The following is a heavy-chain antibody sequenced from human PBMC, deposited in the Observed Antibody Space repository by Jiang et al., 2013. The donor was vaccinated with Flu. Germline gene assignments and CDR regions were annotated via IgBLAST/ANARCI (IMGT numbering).Heavy chain of an antibody. J-gene: IGHJ3*02. CDR3: ARGVVSNHDAFDI. V-gene: IGHV4-31*03. Sequence: GSGLVKPSQTLSLTCTVSGGSISSGGYYWSWIRQHPGKGLEWIGYIYYSGSTYYNPSLKSRVTISVDTSKNQFSLKLSSVTAADTAVYYCARGVVSNHDAFDIWAEGTMVTVSS. D-gene: IGHD3-22*01. CDR2: IYYSGST. CDR1: GGSISSGGYY.